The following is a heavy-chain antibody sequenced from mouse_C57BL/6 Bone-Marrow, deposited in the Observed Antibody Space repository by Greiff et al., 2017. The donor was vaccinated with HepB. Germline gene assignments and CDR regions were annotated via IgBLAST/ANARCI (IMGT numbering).Heavy chain of an antibody. CDR2: IYPRSGNT. D-gene: IGHD2-3*01. J-gene: IGHJ1*03. V-gene: IGHV1-81*01. Sequence: QQSGAELARPGASVKLSCKASGYTFTSYGISWVKQRTGQGLEWIGEIYPRSGNTYYNEKFKGKATLTADKSSSTAYMELRSLTSEDSAVYYCARSNDGYYTYWYFDVWGTGTTVTVSS. CDR1: GYTFTSYG. CDR3: ARSNDGYYTYWYFDV.